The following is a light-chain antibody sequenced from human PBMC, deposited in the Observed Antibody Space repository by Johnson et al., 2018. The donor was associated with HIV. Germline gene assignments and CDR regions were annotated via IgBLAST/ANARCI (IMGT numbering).Light chain of an antibody. CDR1: SSNIGNNY. CDR2: EDN. CDR3: GKWDSSLSAHYV. J-gene: IGLJ1*01. Sequence: VLTQSPSVSAAPGQKVTISCSGSSSNIGNNYVSWYQQLPGTAPKLLMYEDNKRPSGIPDRFSGSKSGTSATLGITGLQTGDQADYYCGKWDSSLSAHYVFETGTKITVL. V-gene: IGLV1-51*02.